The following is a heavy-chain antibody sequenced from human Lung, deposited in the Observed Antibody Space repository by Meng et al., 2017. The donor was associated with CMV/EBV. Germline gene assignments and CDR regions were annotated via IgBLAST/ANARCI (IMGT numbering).Heavy chain of an antibody. J-gene: IGHJ6*02. Sequence: SCAASGFTFDDYAMHWVRQAPGKGLEWVSGISWNSGSIGYADSVKGRFTISRDNAKNSLYLQMNSLRAEDTASYYCAREGYCSGGSCYYYYYGMDVXGQGXTVTVSS. CDR1: GFTFDDYA. V-gene: IGHV3-9*01. D-gene: IGHD2-15*01. CDR2: ISWNSGSI. CDR3: AREGYCSGGSCYYYYYGMDV.